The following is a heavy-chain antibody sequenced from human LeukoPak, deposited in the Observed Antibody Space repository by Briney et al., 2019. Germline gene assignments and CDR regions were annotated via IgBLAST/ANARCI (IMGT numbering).Heavy chain of an antibody. Sequence: SETLSLTCAVYGGSFSGYYWSWIRQPPGKGLEWIGEINHSGSTNYNPSLKSRVTISVDTSKNQFSLKLSSVTAADTAVYYCAGGSRYDYVWGSYRFSYWGQGTLVTVSS. CDR3: AGGSRYDYVWGSYRFSY. CDR1: GGSFSGYY. V-gene: IGHV4-34*01. CDR2: INHSGST. D-gene: IGHD3-16*02. J-gene: IGHJ4*02.